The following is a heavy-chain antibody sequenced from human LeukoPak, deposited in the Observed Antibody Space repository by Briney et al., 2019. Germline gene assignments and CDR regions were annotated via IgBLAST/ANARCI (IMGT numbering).Heavy chain of an antibody. V-gene: IGHV3-7*05. CDR2: LNQDGSET. D-gene: IGHD6-19*01. Sequence: GGSLRPSCAASGFTFSSYWMSWVRQAPGKGLEWVANLNQDGSETHYVDSVKGRFTISRDNAKNSLYLQMNSLRAEDTALYYCARDNGGSGWLYWGQGTLVTVSS. CDR3: ARDNGGSGWLY. CDR1: GFTFSSYW. J-gene: IGHJ4*02.